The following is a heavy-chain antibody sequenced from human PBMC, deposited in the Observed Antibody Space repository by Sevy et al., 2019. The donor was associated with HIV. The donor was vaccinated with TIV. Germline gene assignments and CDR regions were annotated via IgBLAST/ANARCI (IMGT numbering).Heavy chain of an antibody. CDR2: ISTNSRHI. CDR1: GFSFNTYN. V-gene: IGHV3-21*01. CDR3: ARAGSRGGLAGALRYFDWLFDS. D-gene: IGHD3-9*01. J-gene: IGHJ4*02. Sequence: GGSLRLSCAASGFSFNTYNMHWVRQAPGKGLEWVSSISTNSRHIYYADSVQGRFTISRDNAKNSRYLQMNGLRDEDTAVYYCARAGSRGGLAGALRYFDWLFDSWGQGTLVTVSS.